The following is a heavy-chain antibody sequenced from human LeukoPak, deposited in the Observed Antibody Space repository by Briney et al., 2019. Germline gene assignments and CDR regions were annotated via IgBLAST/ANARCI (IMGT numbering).Heavy chain of an antibody. D-gene: IGHD6-13*01. CDR3: AKGTSSWSDAFDI. CDR1: GFTFNDYA. V-gene: IGHV3-9*01. J-gene: IGHJ3*02. CDR2: ISWNSGSI. Sequence: GGSLRLSCAASGFTFNDYAIHWVRQAPGKGLEWVSGISWNSGSIGYADSVKGRFTISRDNAKNTLYLQMNSLRAEDTAVYYCAKGTSSWSDAFDIWGQGTMVTVSS.